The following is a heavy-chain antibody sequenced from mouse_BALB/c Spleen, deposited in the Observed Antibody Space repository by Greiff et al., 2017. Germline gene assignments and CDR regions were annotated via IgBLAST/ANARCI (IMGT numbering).Heavy chain of an antibody. V-gene: IGHV5-9-3*01. D-gene: IGHD2-1*01. J-gene: IGHJ2*01. CDR2: ISSGGSYT. CDR3: ASHYGNYGFDY. CDR1: GFTFSSYA. Sequence: EVKVVESGGGLVKPGGSLKLSCAASGFTFSSYAMSWVRQTPEKRLEWVATISSGGSYTYYPDSVKGRFTISRDNAKNTLYLQMSSLRSEDTAMYYCASHYGNYGFDYWGQGTTLTVSS.